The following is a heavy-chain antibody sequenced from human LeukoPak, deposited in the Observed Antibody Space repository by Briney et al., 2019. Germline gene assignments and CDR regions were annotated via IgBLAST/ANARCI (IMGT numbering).Heavy chain of an antibody. Sequence: ASVKVSCKASGGTFTSYAISWVRQAPGQRLEWMGIIKPSGTDTNYAQKFQGRVIMTTDTSTSTVYMELSSLKSEDTAVYYCARVRDGYNDAYDIWGQGTMVIVSS. D-gene: IGHD5-24*01. CDR3: ARVRDGYNDAYDI. V-gene: IGHV1-46*01. CDR2: IKPSGTDT. CDR1: GGTFTSYA. J-gene: IGHJ3*02.